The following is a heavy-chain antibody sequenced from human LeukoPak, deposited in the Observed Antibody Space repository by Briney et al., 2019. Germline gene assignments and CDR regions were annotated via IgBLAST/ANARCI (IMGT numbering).Heavy chain of an antibody. V-gene: IGHV3-23*01. CDR2: ISGSGGST. Sequence: PGGSLRLSCAASGFTFSSYAMSWVRQAPGKGLEGVSAISGSGGSTYYADSVKGRFTISRDNSKNTLYLQMNSLRAEDTAVYYCAKDPSYYYGSTEYYFDYWGQGTLVTVSS. D-gene: IGHD3-10*01. CDR3: AKDPSYYYGSTEYYFDY. J-gene: IGHJ4*02. CDR1: GFTFSSYA.